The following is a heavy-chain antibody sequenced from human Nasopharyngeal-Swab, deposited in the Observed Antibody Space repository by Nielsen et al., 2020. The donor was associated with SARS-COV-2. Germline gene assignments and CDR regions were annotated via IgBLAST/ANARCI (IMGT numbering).Heavy chain of an antibody. CDR3: ARFSSSWYYYMDV. CDR2: IYYSGST. V-gene: IGHV4-59*08. Sequence: SETLSLTCTVSGGSTSSYYWSWIRQPPGKGLEWIGYIYYSGSTNYNPSLKSRVTISVDTSKNQFSLKLSSVTAADTAVYYCARFSSSWYYYMDVWGKGTTVTVSS. CDR1: GGSTSSYY. J-gene: IGHJ6*03. D-gene: IGHD6-13*01.